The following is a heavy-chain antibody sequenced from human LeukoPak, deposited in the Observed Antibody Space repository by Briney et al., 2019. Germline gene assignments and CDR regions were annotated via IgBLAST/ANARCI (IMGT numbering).Heavy chain of an antibody. CDR1: GGALSGHN. V-gene: IGHV4-59*11. D-gene: IGHD3-10*01. CDR2: LFSTGSP. J-gene: IGHJ5*02. CDR3: ARARYYSDAGSYFIDQ. Sequence: PSGTPSPPRTVSGGALSGHNLNWVWQTPQKGLGSISYLFSTGSPNYNPSLESRGTISVDTSKNQISLTLISVTAADTALYYCARARYYSDAGSYFIDQWGQGTPVTVSS.